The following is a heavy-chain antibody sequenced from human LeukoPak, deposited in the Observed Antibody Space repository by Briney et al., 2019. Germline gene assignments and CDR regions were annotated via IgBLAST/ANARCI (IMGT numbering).Heavy chain of an antibody. CDR1: GFTFSNYW. J-gene: IGHJ4*02. CDR3: VRYGSGSSRQFDY. V-gene: IGHV3-7*03. D-gene: IGHD3-10*01. CDR2: IKEDGIDK. Sequence: GGSLRLSCAASGFTFSNYWMSWVRQAPGKGLEWVANIKEDGIDKYYVDSVRGRFTISRDNAKNSLYLQMNSLRAEDTAIYYCVRYGSGSSRQFDYWGQGTLVTVSS.